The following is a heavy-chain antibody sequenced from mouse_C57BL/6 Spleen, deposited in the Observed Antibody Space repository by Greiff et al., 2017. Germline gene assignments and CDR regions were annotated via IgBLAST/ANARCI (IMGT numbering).Heavy chain of an antibody. CDR2: ISSGGDYI. Sequence: DVHLVESGEGLVKPGGSLKLSCAASGFTFSSYAMSWVRQTPEKRLEWVAYISSGGDYIYYADTVKGRFTISRDNARNTLYLQMSSLKSEDTAMYYCTREDYDGDYYAMDYWGQGTSVTVSS. D-gene: IGHD2-4*01. CDR1: GFTFSSYA. V-gene: IGHV5-9-1*02. CDR3: TREDYDGDYYAMDY. J-gene: IGHJ4*01.